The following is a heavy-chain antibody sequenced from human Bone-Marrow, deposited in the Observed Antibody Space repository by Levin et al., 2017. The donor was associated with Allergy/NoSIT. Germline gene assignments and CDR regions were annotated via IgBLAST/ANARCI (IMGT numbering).Heavy chain of an antibody. CDR2: IQSNGKT. J-gene: IGHJ5*02. CDR3: ARDRFYSDSGSNFSWFDP. CDR1: GFTFSTYW. D-gene: IGHD3-10*01. V-gene: IGHV3-74*01. Sequence: GESLKISCAASGFTFSTYWMHWVRQAPGKGLVWVSRIQSNGKTNYADSVKGRFTISRDNAKNTLYLQMNSLTVEDTAVYSCARDRFYSDSGSNFSWFDPWGQGTLVTVSS.